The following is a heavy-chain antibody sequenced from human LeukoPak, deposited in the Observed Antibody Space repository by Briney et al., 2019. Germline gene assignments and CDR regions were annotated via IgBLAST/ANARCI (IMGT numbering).Heavy chain of an antibody. Sequence: GGSLRLSCAASGFTFSSYEMNWVRQAPGKGLEWVSYISSSGSTIYYADSVKGRFTISRDNAKNSLYLQMNSLRAEDTAVYHCAKSGKVDYGDFPSWGQGTLVTVSS. V-gene: IGHV3-48*03. D-gene: IGHD4-17*01. CDR3: AKSGKVDYGDFPS. CDR1: GFTFSSYE. J-gene: IGHJ4*02. CDR2: ISSSGSTI.